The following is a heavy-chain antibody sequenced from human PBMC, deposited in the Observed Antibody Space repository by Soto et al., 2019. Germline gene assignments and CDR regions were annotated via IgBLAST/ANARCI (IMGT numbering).Heavy chain of an antibody. J-gene: IGHJ4*02. Sequence: GGSLRLCCSASGFTFSPYWMHWVRLVPGKGLIWVSRISDDGSTTSYADSVKGRFTISRDNAKNTLYLQMNSLRADDTGLYYCTRGPRVSSTGTGAHWGQGTLVTVSS. D-gene: IGHD1-1*01. CDR1: GFTFSPYW. CDR3: TRGPRVSSTGTGAH. V-gene: IGHV3-74*01. CDR2: ISDDGSTT.